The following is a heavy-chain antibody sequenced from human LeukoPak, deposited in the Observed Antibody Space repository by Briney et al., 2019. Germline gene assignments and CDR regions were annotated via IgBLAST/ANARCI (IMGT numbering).Heavy chain of an antibody. CDR2: ISCDGGNK. D-gene: IGHD3-9*01. CDR3: VKEWGAILTGYWYY. V-gene: IGHV3-64D*06. CDR1: GFTFSSYA. Sequence: GGSLRLSCSASGFTFSSYAMHWVRQAPGKGLEYVSAISCDGGNKYYADSVKGRFTISRDNSKNTLYLQMSSLRAEDTAVCYCVKEWGAILTGYWYYWGQGTLVTVSS. J-gene: IGHJ4*02.